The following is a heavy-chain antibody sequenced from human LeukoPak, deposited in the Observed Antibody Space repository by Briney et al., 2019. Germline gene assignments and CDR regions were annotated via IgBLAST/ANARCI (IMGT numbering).Heavy chain of an antibody. J-gene: IGHJ4*02. D-gene: IGHD6-19*01. V-gene: IGHV6-1*01. CDR3: AKGSVREWLHYFDY. CDR1: GDSVSSNSAA. Sequence: SQTLSLTCAISGDSVSSNSAAWNWIRQSPSRGLEWLGRTYYRSKWYNDYAVSVKSRITINPDTSKNQFSLQLNSVTPEDTAVYYCAKGSVREWLHYFDYWGQGTLVTVSS. CDR2: TYYRSKWYN.